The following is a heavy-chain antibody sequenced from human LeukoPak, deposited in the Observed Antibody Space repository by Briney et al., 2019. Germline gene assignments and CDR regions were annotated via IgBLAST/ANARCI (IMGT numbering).Heavy chain of an antibody. CDR2: INHSGST. CDR3: ARGLEYYGSESNFDP. V-gene: IGHV4-34*01. D-gene: IGHD3-10*01. Sequence: SETLSLTCAVSGGSFSGYYWSWIRQPPGKGLEWIGEINHSGSTNYNPSLKSRVTISIDTSKNQFSLKLSSVTAADTAVYYCARGLEYYGSESNFDPWGQGTLVTVSS. CDR1: GGSFSGYY. J-gene: IGHJ5*02.